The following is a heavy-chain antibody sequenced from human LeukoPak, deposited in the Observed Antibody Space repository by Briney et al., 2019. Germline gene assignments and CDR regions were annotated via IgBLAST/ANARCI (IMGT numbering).Heavy chain of an antibody. D-gene: IGHD2-2*03. CDR1: GGSISSGSYY. CDR3: ARGGYCSSTSCYRKAFDI. CDR2: IYTSGST. V-gene: IGHV4-61*02. Sequence: PSETLSLTCTVSGGSISSGSYYWSWIRQPAGKGLEWIGRIYTSGSTNYNPSLKSRVTISVDTSKNQFSLKLSSVTAADTAVYYCARGGYCSSTSCYRKAFDIWGQGTMVTVSS. J-gene: IGHJ3*02.